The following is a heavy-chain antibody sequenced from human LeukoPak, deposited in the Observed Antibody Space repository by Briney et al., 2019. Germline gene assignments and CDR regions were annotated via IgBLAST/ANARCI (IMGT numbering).Heavy chain of an antibody. CDR3: ASAPDYYDSSGYYPNWFDP. D-gene: IGHD3-22*01. CDR2: ISSSGSTI. J-gene: IGHJ5*02. V-gene: IGHV3-11*01. CDR1: GFTFSDYY. Sequence: GGSLRLSCAASGFTFSDYYMSWIRQAPGKGLEWVSYISSSGSTIYYADSVKGRFTISRDNAKNSLYLQMNSLRAEDPAVYYCASAPDYYDSSGYYPNWFDPWGQGTLVTVSS.